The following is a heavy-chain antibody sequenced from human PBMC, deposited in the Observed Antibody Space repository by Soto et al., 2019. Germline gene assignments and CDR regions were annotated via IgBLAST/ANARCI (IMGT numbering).Heavy chain of an antibody. J-gene: IGHJ5*02. CDR1: GFTFSSYS. CDR2: ISSSSSYI. D-gene: IGHD2-2*01. V-gene: IGHV3-21*01. CDR3: ARDPVPAAAGWFDT. Sequence: GGSLRLSCAASGFTFSSYSMNWVRQAPGKGLEWVSSISSSSSYIYYADSVKGRFTISRDNAKNSLYLQMNSLRAEDTAVYYCARDPVPAAAGWFDTWGQGTLVTVSS.